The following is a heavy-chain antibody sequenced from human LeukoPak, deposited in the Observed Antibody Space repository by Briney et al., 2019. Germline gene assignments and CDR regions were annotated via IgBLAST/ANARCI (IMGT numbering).Heavy chain of an antibody. J-gene: IGHJ4*02. CDR1: GFTFRRYA. CDR3: VRRYYYDSSGYYY. V-gene: IGHV3-64D*06. CDR2: ISSNGGST. Sequence: GGSLRLSCAASGFTFRRYAMSWVRQAPGKGLEYVSAISSNGGSTYYADSVKGRFTISRDNSKNTLYLQMSSLRAEDTAVYYCVRRYYYDSSGYYYWRQGTLVTVSS. D-gene: IGHD3-22*01.